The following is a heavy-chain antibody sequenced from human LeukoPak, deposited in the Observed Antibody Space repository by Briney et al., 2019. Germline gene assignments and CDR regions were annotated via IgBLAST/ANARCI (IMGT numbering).Heavy chain of an antibody. V-gene: IGHV4-38-2*02. J-gene: IGHJ4*02. CDR1: GYSISSGYY. Sequence: SETLSLTCAVSGYSISSGYYWGWIRQPPGKGLEWIGSIYHSGSTYYNPSLKSRVTISVDTSKNQFSLKLSSVAAADTAVYYCARDAELRRPGYWGQGTLVTVSS. CDR3: ARDAELRRPGY. D-gene: IGHD1-7*01. CDR2: IYHSGST.